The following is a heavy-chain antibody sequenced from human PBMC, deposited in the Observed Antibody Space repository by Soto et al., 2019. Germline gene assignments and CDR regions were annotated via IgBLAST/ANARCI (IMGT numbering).Heavy chain of an antibody. CDR3: VRNGYYSMDV. Sequence: QVQLQESGPGLVRPSGTLSLTCAVSGDSIIGTGWWSWVRQSPGKGLDWLGEVYHSGATNYNPSLKSRVTISVDTSRNQFSLNLGSVTAADTAVYYCVRNGYYSMDVWGQGTTVTVSS. V-gene: IGHV4-4*02. D-gene: IGHD3-22*01. CDR1: GDSIIGTGW. CDR2: VYHSGAT. J-gene: IGHJ6*02.